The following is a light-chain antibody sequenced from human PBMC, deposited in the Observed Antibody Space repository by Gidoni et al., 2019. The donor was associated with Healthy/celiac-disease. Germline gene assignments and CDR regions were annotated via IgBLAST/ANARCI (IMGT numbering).Light chain of an antibody. Sequence: DIMMTQSPDSLAVSLGERATINCKSSQSVLYSSNNKNYLAWYQPKPGQPPKLLVYWASTRESGVPDRFSGSGSGTDFTLTISSLQAEDVSVYYCQQYYSTPLTFGGGTKVEIK. CDR3: QQYYSTPLT. J-gene: IGKJ4*01. CDR2: WAS. V-gene: IGKV4-1*01. CDR1: QSVLYSSNNKNY.